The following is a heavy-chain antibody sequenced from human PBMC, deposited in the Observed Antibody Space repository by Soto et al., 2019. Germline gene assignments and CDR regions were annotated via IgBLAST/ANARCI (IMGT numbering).Heavy chain of an antibody. J-gene: IGHJ4*02. CDR2: ISAYNGNT. D-gene: IGHD3-9*01. CDR1: GYTFTSYG. Sequence: SVKVSCKASGYTFTSYGISWLRQAPGQWLEWMGWISAYNGNTNYAQKLQGRATMTTDTSTSTAYMELRSLRSDDTAVYYCARESPYYDILTGPEFDYWGQGTLVTVSS. V-gene: IGHV1-18*04. CDR3: ARESPYYDILTGPEFDY.